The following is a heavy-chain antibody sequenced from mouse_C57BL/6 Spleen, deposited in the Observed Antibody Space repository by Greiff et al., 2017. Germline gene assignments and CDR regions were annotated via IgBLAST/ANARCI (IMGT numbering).Heavy chain of an antibody. J-gene: IGHJ2*01. CDR1: GFTFTDYY. D-gene: IGHD2-3*01. CDR2: IDPEDGDT. V-gene: IGHV14-2*01. CDR3: ARDGDYFDY. Sequence: EVQLQQSGAELVKPGASVKLSCTASGFTFTDYYMHWVKQRTGQGLEWIGRIDPEDGDTNYTPKFQGKATLTADTSSSTAYLQLSSLTSEDTAVYFCARDGDYFDYWGKGTTLTVSS.